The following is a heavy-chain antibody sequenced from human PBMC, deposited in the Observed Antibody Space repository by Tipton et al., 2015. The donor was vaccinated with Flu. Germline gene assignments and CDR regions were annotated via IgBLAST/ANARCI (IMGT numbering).Heavy chain of an antibody. CDR1: GFTFSSYG. J-gene: IGHJ4*02. CDR3: VKDGWDTSGWYPFDY. D-gene: IGHD6-19*01. Sequence: SLRLSCAASGFTFSSYGMHWVRQAPGKGLEWVAFIRHDESDKYYADSVKGRFTISRDNSKNALYLLISSLRPEDTAVYYCVKDGWDTSGWYPFDYWGQGTLVTVSA. V-gene: IGHV3-30*02. CDR2: IRHDESDK.